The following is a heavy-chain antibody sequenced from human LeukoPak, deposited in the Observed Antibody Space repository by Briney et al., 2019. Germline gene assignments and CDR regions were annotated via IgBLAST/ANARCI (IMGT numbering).Heavy chain of an antibody. Sequence: SETLSLTCTVSGGSISSYYWSWIRQPPGKGLEWIGYIYYSGSTNYNPSLKSRVTISVDTSKNQFSLKLSSVTAADTAVYYCASVHGELRFDYWGQRTLVTVSS. V-gene: IGHV4-59*01. CDR2: IYYSGST. D-gene: IGHD1-26*01. CDR3: ASVHGELRFDY. CDR1: GGSISSYY. J-gene: IGHJ4*02.